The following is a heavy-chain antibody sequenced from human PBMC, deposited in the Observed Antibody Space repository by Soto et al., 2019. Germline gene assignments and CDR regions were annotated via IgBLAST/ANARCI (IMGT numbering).Heavy chain of an antibody. CDR2: INPNSGGT. J-gene: IGHJ4*02. CDR3: ARVPRITTFGVAKADGGFVY. D-gene: IGHD3-3*01. V-gene: IGHV1-2*04. CDR1: GYTFTGYY. Sequence: ASVKVSCNVSGYTFTGYYMQWVRQAPGQGLEWMGWINPNSGGTNYAQKFQGWVTMTRDTSISTAYMELSRLRSDDTVVYYCARVPRITTFGVAKADGGFVYWGPGTLVTVS.